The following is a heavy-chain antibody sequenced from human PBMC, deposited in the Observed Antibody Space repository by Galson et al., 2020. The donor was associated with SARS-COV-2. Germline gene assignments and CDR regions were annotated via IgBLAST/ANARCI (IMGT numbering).Heavy chain of an antibody. V-gene: IGHV4-34*01. CDR2: INLIGTT. CDR1: GGSFSGYY. CDR3: ARGVKGVLIVYYYLHMDV. D-gene: IGHD3-3*01. Sequence: SETLSLTCAVYGGSFSGYYWTWIRQSPGKGLEWIGEINLIGTTHYNPSLKSRVSISADTSKNQFSLRLNSVTAADTAVYYCARGVKGVLIVYYYLHMDVWGQGTAVTVAS. J-gene: IGHJ6*03.